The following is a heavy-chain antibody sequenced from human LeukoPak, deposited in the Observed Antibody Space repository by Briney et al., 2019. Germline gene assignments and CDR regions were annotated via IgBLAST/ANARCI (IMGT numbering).Heavy chain of an antibody. Sequence: PSETLSLTCTVSGGSISSYYWSWIRQPPGKGLEWIGYIYYSGSTNYNPSLKSRVTISVDTSKNQFSLKLSSVTAADTAVYYCARGHPGAAENFDYWGQGTLVTVSS. CDR2: IYYSGST. CDR1: GGSISSYY. D-gene: IGHD3-10*01. J-gene: IGHJ4*02. CDR3: ARGHPGAAENFDY. V-gene: IGHV4-59*01.